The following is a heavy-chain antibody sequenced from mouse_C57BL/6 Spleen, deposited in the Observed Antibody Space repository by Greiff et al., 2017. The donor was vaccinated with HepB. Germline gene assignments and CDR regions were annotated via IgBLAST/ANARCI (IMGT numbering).Heavy chain of an antibody. CDR1: GYTFTSYG. J-gene: IGHJ4*01. CDR2: IYIGNGYT. CDR3: ARRPTVVATDYAMDY. D-gene: IGHD1-1*01. V-gene: IGHV1-58*01. Sequence: EVKVVESGAELVRPGSSVKMSCKTSGYTFTSYGINWVKQRPGQGLEWIGYIYIGNGYTEYNEKFKGKATLTSDTSSSTAYMQLSSLTSEDSAIYFCARRPTVVATDYAMDYWGQGTSVTVSS.